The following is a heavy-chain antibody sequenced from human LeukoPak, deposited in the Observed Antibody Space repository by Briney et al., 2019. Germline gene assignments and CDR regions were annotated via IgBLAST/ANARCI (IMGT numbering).Heavy chain of an antibody. J-gene: IGHJ4*02. CDR1: GYTFTGYY. CDR3: ARSFGMESYSSGWNFDY. Sequence: ASVKVSCKASGYTFTGYYMHWVRRAPGQGLEWMGWINPNSGGTNYAQKFQGRVTMTRDTSISTAYMELSRLRSDDTAVYYCARSFGMESYSSGWNFDYWGQGTLVTVSS. D-gene: IGHD6-19*01. V-gene: IGHV1-2*02. CDR2: INPNSGGT.